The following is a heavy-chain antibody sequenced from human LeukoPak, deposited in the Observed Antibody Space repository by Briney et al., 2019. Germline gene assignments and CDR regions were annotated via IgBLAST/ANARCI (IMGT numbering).Heavy chain of an antibody. CDR3: VAMSRPGAVSDWFDP. J-gene: IGHJ5*02. CDR2: ISGSGGST. CDR1: GFTFSSYA. D-gene: IGHD5-18*01. Sequence: GGSLRLSCAASGFTFSSYAMSWVRQAPGKGLEWVSAISGSGGSTYYADSVKGRFTISRDNPKNTLYLQMNSLRAEDTAVYYCVAMSRPGAVSDWFDPWGQGTLVTVSS. V-gene: IGHV3-23*01.